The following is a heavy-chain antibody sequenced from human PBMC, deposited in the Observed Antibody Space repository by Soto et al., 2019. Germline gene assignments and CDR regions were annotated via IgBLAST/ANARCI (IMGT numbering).Heavy chain of an antibody. J-gene: IGHJ4*02. CDR2: IYYSGST. V-gene: IGHV4-31*03. CDR3: ARVRSRYYDSSGSYFDY. D-gene: IGHD3-22*01. Sequence: PSETLYITCTVSGGSISSGGYYWSWIRQHPGKGLEWIGYIYYSGSTYYNPSLKGRVTISVDTSKNQFSLKLSSVTAADTAVYYCARVRSRYYDSSGSYFDYWGQGTLVTVSS. CDR1: GGSISSGGYY.